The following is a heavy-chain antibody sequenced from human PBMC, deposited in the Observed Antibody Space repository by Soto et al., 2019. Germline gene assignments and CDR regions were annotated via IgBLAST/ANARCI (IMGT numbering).Heavy chain of an antibody. Sequence: ASVKVSCKASGGTFSSYAISWVRQAPGQGLEWMGGITPIFGTANYAQKFQGRVTITADESTSTAYMELSSRRSEDTAVYYCASSGSSGWYTAGGDYYYYGMEVGGKGTTVTVSS. V-gene: IGHV1-69*13. CDR2: ITPIFGTA. CDR3: ASSGSSGWYTAGGDYYYYGMEV. CDR1: GGTFSSYA. J-gene: IGHJ6*04. D-gene: IGHD6-19*01.